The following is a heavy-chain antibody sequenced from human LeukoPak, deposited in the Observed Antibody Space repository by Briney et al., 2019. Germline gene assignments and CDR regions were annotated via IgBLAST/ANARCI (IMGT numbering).Heavy chain of an antibody. Sequence: GGSLRPSCAASGSTFSSYAMSWVRQAPGKGLKWVSAISGSGGSTYYADSVKGRFTISRDNSKNTLYLQMNSLRAEDTAVYYCAKAPVVGAFDYWGQGTLVTVSS. CDR2: ISGSGGST. D-gene: IGHD1-26*01. CDR3: AKAPVVGAFDY. V-gene: IGHV3-23*01. J-gene: IGHJ4*02. CDR1: GSTFSSYA.